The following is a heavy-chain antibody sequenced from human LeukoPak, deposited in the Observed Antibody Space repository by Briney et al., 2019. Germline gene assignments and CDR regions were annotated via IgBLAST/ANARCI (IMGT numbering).Heavy chain of an antibody. D-gene: IGHD6-19*01. CDR3: ARPFLRFSSGWHFDY. J-gene: IGHJ4*02. CDR2: INHSGNT. V-gene: IGHV4-38-2*02. CDR1: GYSISSGHY. Sequence: SETLSLTCTVSGYSISSGHYWSWIRQPPGKGLEWIGEINHSGNTNYNPSLKSRVTISIDTSKNQFSLKLSSVTAADTAIYYCARPFLRFSSGWHFDYWGQGILVTVSS.